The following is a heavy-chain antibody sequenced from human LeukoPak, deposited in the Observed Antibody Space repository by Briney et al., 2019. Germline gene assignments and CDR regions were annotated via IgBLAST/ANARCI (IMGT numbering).Heavy chain of an antibody. Sequence: SGTLSLTCAVSGASISSGGWWTWVRQPPGKGLEWIGEIYHTGSTNYDPSLKSRVTISVDKSKNQFSLNLSSLTAADTAIYYCASRPQWPVWGQGILVTVSS. CDR3: ASRPQWPV. CDR2: IYHTGST. V-gene: IGHV4-4*02. D-gene: IGHD6-19*01. CDR1: GASISSGGW. J-gene: IGHJ4*02.